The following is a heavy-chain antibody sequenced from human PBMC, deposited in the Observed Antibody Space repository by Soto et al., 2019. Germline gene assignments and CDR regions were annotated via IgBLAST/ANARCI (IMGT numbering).Heavy chain of an antibody. CDR3: TKYRRTDAEGYSFDY. J-gene: IGHJ4*02. D-gene: IGHD2-15*01. Sequence: PSETLSLTCTVSGGSISGSYWSWIRQTPGKVLEWVGYIHYSGSTNYNPSLKSRVTMSVDSAKNQFSXXXXXXXXADTAVYFCTKYRRTDAEGYSFDYWGQGALVTVSS. V-gene: IGHV4-59*01. CDR2: IHYSGST. CDR1: GGSISGSY.